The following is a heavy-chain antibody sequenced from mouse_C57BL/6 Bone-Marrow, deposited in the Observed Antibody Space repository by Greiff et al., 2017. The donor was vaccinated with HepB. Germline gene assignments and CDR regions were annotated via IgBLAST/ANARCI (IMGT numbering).Heavy chain of an antibody. CDR2: ISSGSSTI. J-gene: IGHJ4*01. Sequence: EVKVEESGGGLVKPGGSLKLSCAASGFTFSDYGMHWVRQAPEKGLEWVAYISSGSSTIYYADTVKGRFTISRDNAKNTLFLQMTSLRSEDTAMYYCARRLYAMDYWGQGTSVTVSS. V-gene: IGHV5-17*01. CDR3: ARRLYAMDY. D-gene: IGHD1-2*01. CDR1: GFTFSDYG.